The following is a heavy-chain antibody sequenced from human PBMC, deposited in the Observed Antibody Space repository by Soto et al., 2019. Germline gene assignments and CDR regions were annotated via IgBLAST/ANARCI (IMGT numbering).Heavy chain of an antibody. CDR2: IYYSGST. Sequence: QLQLQESGPGLVKPSETLSLTCTVSGGSISSSSYYWGWIRQPPGKGLEWIGSIYYSGSTYYNPSLKRRVTISVDTSKNQFSLKLSSVTAADTAVYYCARHWRPITIFGVVDTEGNWFDPWGQGTLVTVSS. V-gene: IGHV4-39*01. J-gene: IGHJ5*02. CDR1: GGSISSSSYY. CDR3: ARHWRPITIFGVVDTEGNWFDP. D-gene: IGHD3-3*01.